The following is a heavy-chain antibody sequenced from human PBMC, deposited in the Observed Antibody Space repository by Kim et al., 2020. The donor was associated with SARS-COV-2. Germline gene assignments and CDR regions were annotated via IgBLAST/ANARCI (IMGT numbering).Heavy chain of an antibody. CDR1: GFTFSSYA. D-gene: IGHD5-12*01. CDR2: ISSNGGST. Sequence: GGSLRLSCSASGFTFSSYAMHWVRQAPGKGLEYVSAISSNGGSTYYADSVKGRFTISRDNSKNTLYLQMSSLRAEDTAVYYCVKGGREGERWLQLRGLFDYWGQGTLVTVSS. V-gene: IGHV3-64D*06. J-gene: IGHJ4*02. CDR3: VKGGREGERWLQLRGLFDY.